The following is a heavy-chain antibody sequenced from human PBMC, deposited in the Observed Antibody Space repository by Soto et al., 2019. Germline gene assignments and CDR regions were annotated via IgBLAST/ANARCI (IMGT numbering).Heavy chain of an antibody. D-gene: IGHD6-19*01. J-gene: IGHJ4*02. CDR3: VKQYTSGGHFDY. CDR2: IWYDGSNK. CDR1: GFTFSSYG. Sequence: QVQLVESGGGVVQPGRSLRLSCAASGFTFSSYGMHWVRQAPGKGLEWVAVIWYDGSNKHYADSVKGRFTISRDNFKNTLYLQMNSLRAEDTAVYYCVKQYTSGGHFDYWGQGTLVTVS. V-gene: IGHV3-33*06.